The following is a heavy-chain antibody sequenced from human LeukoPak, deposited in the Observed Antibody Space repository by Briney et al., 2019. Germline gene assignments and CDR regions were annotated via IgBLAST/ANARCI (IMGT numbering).Heavy chain of an antibody. D-gene: IGHD3-22*01. J-gene: IGHJ4*02. Sequence: GGSLRLSCAASGFTFSSYAMSWVRQAPGKGLEWVSAISGSGGSTYYADSVKGRFTISRDNSKNTLYLQMNSLRAEDTAVYYCAKDLIRGYYYSYDYWGREPWSPSPQ. CDR1: GFTFSSYA. V-gene: IGHV3-23*01. CDR2: ISGSGGST. CDR3: AKDLIRGYYYSYDY.